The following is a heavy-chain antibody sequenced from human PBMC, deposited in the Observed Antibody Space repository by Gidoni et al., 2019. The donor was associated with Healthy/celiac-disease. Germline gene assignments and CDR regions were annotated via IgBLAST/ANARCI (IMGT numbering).Heavy chain of an antibody. CDR1: SSYG. J-gene: IGHJ4*02. Sequence: SSYGMHWVRQAPGKGLEWVAVISYDGSNKYYADSVKGRFTISRDNSKNTLYLQMNSLRAEDTAVYYCAKGFRFFMWGSGWYFDYWGQGTLVTVSS. D-gene: IGHD6-19*01. V-gene: IGHV3-30*18. CDR3: AKGFRFFMWGSGWYFDY. CDR2: ISYDGSNK.